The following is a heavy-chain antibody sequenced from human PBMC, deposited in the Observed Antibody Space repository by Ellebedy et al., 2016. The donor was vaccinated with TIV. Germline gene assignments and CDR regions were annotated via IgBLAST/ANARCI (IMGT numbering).Heavy chain of an antibody. Sequence: AASVKVSCKASGYTLISYGICWVRQAPGQGLEWMGWVSPYDGNTNYAQKFQGRVTMTIDTSTSTGYMELTRHRSDDTAVYCCARGFRYGSGRWPLDHWGQGTLVTVSS. CDR3: ARGFRYGSGRWPLDH. J-gene: IGHJ4*02. D-gene: IGHD4-23*01. V-gene: IGHV1-18*01. CDR2: VSPYDGNT. CDR1: GYTLISYG.